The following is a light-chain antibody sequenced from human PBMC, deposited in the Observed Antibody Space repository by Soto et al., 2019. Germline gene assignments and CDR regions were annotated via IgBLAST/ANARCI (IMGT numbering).Light chain of an antibody. CDR1: SSNIGGNS. J-gene: IGLJ1*01. V-gene: IGLV1-47*02. Sequence: SVLTQPPSASGTPGQRVTISCSGSSSNIGGNSVFWYQQLPGTAPKVLIYSNNQRPSGVPDRFSGSKSGTSASLAISGLGSEDEADYYGATWDVSRGRYVFGGGTKVTVL. CDR2: SNN. CDR3: ATWDVSRGRYV.